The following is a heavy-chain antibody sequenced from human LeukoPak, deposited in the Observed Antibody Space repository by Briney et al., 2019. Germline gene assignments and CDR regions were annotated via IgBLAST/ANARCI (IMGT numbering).Heavy chain of an antibody. CDR1: GGSFSGYY. J-gene: IGHJ4*02. CDR3: AMHTVIASSWSLDY. V-gene: IGHV4-34*01. D-gene: IGHD6-13*01. CDR2: VNHGGST. Sequence: SETLSLTCAVYGGSFSGYYWSWIRQPPGKGLEWIGEVNHGGSTNCNPSLKSRVTISVDTSKNQLSLKLTSVTAADTAVYYCAMHTVIASSWSLDYWGQGTLVTVSS.